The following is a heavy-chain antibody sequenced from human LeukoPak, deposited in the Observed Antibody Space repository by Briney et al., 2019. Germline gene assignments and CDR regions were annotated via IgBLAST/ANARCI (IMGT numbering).Heavy chain of an antibody. CDR2: IKEDGSEK. Sequence: GGSLRLSCAVSGFTFSRYWMTWVRQAPGKGLEWVANIKEDGSEKYYVDSVKGRFTISRDNPGNVVYLQMDSLRAEDTAVYYCTRVAQSGPTGWFDPWGQGTLVTVSS. J-gene: IGHJ5*02. D-gene: IGHD1-1*01. V-gene: IGHV3-7*01. CDR1: GFTFSRYW. CDR3: TRVAQSGPTGWFDP.